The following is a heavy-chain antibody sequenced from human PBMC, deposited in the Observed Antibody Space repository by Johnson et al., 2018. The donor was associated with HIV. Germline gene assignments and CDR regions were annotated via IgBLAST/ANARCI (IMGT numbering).Heavy chain of an antibody. CDR3: ARDRKYQLLLKLSSADAVDI. CDR1: GFTFSSYG. Sequence: QVQLVESGGGVVQPGRSLRLSCAASGFTFSSYGMHWVRQAPGKGLEWVAVISYDGSNKYYADSVKGRFTISRDNAKNALYLQMNSLRAEDTAVYYCARDRKYQLLLKLSSADAVDIWGQGTMVTVSS. J-gene: IGHJ3*02. CDR2: ISYDGSNK. D-gene: IGHD2-2*01. V-gene: IGHV3-30*03.